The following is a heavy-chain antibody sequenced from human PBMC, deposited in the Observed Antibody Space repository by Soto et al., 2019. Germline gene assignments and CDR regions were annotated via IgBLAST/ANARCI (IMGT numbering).Heavy chain of an antibody. CDR3: ARDMLSGSYSNWYFDL. V-gene: IGHV4-31*03. J-gene: IGHJ2*01. CDR1: GDSISSGDYY. Sequence: QVQLQESGPGLVKPSQTLSLTCIVSGDSISSGDYYWIWIRPHPGKGLEWIGYMYNSEDTYYNTSLKSGVTTAVHTSKSQLSLKLSSVAAADTEVYYCARDMLSGSYSNWYFDLWGRCTRVTVSS. CDR2: MYNSEDT. D-gene: IGHD3-10*01.